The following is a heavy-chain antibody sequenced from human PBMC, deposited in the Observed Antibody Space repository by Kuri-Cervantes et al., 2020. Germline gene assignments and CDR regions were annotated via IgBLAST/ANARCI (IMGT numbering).Heavy chain of an antibody. CDR1: GYTFTSYG. D-gene: IGHD4-17*01. CDR3: ARSSTVTTPYFYYGMDV. Sequence: AAVQVSCKASGYTFTSYGISWLRQAPGQGLEWMGWINAYNGNTNYAQKLHGRVTMTTDTSTRTAYMELSSLRADDTAVYYCARSSTVTTPYFYYGMDVWGPGTMVTVSS. CDR2: INAYNGNT. V-gene: IGHV1-18*01. J-gene: IGHJ6*02.